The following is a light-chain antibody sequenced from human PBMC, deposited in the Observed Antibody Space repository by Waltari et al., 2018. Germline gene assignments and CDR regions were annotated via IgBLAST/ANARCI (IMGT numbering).Light chain of an antibody. CDR1: SSDVGNYKR. J-gene: IGLJ2*01. V-gene: IGLV2-23*02. CDR3: SSYAGSSKGV. CDR2: AVS. Sequence: QSALTQPASVSGSPGQSITISCTGTSSDVGNYKRVSWYQQHPGKAPKLMIYAVSKRHSGISDRFSGSKSGDIASLTISGLQPEDEAEYFCSSYAGSSKGVFGGGTKVT.